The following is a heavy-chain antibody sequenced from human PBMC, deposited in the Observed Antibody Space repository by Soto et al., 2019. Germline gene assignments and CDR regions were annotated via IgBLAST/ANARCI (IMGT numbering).Heavy chain of an antibody. D-gene: IGHD3-10*01. CDR1: GGSISSGSYY. CDR2: IYYSGST. V-gene: IGHV4-39*01. J-gene: IGHJ4*02. Sequence: SETPXLTFTVSGGSISSGSYYWGWIRQPPGKGLEWIGSIYYSGSTYYNPSLKSRVTISVDTSKNQFSLKLSSVTAADTAVYYCARRKGSTNIPGSYFDYWGQGTLVTVSS. CDR3: ARRKGSTNIPGSYFDY.